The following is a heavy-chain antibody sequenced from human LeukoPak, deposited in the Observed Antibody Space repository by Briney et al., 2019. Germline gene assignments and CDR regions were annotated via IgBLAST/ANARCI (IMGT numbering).Heavy chain of an antibody. CDR1: GFTFDDYG. CDR3: ARPTTYGSGSYYY. V-gene: IGHV3-20*04. J-gene: IGHJ4*02. Sequence: RGSLRLSCAASGFTFDDYGMSWVCQAPGKGLEWVSGINWNGGSTGYADSVKGRFTISRDNAKNSLYLQMNSLRAEDTALYYCARPTTYGSGSYYYWGQGTLVSVSS. D-gene: IGHD3-10*01. CDR2: INWNGGST.